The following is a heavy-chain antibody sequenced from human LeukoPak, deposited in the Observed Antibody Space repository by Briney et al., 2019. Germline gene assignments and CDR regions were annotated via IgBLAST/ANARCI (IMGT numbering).Heavy chain of an antibody. Sequence: PSETLSLTCTVSGGSISSYYWSWIRQPPGKGLEWIGHISYIGITNYNPSLESRVTISVDTSKNQFSPKLSSVTAADTAVYYCARGVATVPVDSWGQGTLVTVSS. CDR2: ISYIGIT. CDR1: GGSISSYY. V-gene: IGHV4-59*01. CDR3: ARGVATVPVDS. D-gene: IGHD5-12*01. J-gene: IGHJ4*02.